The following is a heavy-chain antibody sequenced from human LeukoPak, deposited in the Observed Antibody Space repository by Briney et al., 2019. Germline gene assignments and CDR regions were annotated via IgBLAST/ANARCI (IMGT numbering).Heavy chain of an antibody. J-gene: IGHJ4*02. CDR2: ISYDGSNK. D-gene: IGHD5-18*01. CDR1: GFTFSSYA. CDR3: ARDRRDTAMVTYFDY. V-gene: IGHV3-30-3*01. Sequence: PGRSLRLSCAASGFTFSSYAMHWVRQAPGKGLEWVAVISYDGSNKYYADSVKGRFTVSRDNSKNTLYLQMNSLRAEDTAVCYCARDRRDTAMVTYFDYWGQGTLVTVSS.